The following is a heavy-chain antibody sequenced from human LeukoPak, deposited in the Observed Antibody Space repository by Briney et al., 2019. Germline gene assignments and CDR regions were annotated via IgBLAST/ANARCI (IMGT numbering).Heavy chain of an antibody. J-gene: IGHJ3*02. CDR3: ARDRWEDCTNGVCYSSAFDI. CDR2: INPSGGST. D-gene: IGHD2-8*01. CDR1: GYTFTSTY. Sequence: GASVKVSCKASGYTFTSTYMHWVRQAPGQGLEWMGIINPSGGSTFYAQKFQGRVTITADKSTSTAYMELSSLRSEDTAVCYCARDRWEDCTNGVCYSSAFDIWGQGTMVTVSS. V-gene: IGHV1-46*01.